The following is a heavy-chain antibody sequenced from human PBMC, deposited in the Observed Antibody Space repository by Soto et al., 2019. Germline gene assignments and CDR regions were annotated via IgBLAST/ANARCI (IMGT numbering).Heavy chain of an antibody. V-gene: IGHV2-5*02. J-gene: IGHJ4*02. CDR1: GFSLSTSGVG. CDR2: IYWDDDK. D-gene: IGHD3-10*01. Sequence: QITLKESGPTLVKPTQTLTLTCTFSGFSLSTSGVGVGWIRQPPGKALEWLALIYWDDDKRYSPSLPSRITITNDPTKHQVVLTTTTMDPVAPATYSCAPSRNVDSGPMRLSDFWGQGTLVTVSS. CDR3: APSRNVDSGPMRLSDF.